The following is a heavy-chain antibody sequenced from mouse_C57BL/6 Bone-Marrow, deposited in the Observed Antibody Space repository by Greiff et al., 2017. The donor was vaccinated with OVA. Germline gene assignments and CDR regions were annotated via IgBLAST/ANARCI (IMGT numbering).Heavy chain of an antibody. D-gene: IGHD2-4*01. Sequence: QVQLQQSGAELVRPGASVKLSCKASGYTFTDYYINWVKQRPGQGLEWIARIYPGSGNTYYNEKFKGKATLTAEKSSITAYMQLSSLTSDDSAVYFFAKGGLRRGFAYWGQGTLVTVSA. J-gene: IGHJ3*01. V-gene: IGHV1-76*01. CDR1: GYTFTDYY. CDR2: IYPGSGNT. CDR3: AKGGLRRGFAY.